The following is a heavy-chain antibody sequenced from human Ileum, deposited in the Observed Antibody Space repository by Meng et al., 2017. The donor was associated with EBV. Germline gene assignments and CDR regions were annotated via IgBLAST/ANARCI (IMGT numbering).Heavy chain of an antibody. Sequence: QVQLQESGPGLVKPSGTLSLTCAVSGDSISSNNWWSWVRQPPGKGLEWIGDIYHSGSTNYNPSFKSRVTMSVDKSKNQISMNLSSVTAADTAVYYCASGRDYAWHSWGRGTLVTVSS. D-gene: IGHD4-17*01. J-gene: IGHJ4*02. CDR2: IYHSGST. V-gene: IGHV4-4*02. CDR3: ASGRDYAWHS. CDR1: GDSISSNNW.